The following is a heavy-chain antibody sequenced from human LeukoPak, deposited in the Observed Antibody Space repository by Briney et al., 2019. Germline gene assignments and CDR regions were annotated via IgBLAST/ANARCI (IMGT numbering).Heavy chain of an antibody. J-gene: IGHJ4*02. D-gene: IGHD3-10*01. CDR3: ARMVRGEKYFDY. CDR1: GYTFTSYG. Sequence: ASVKVSCKASGYTFTSYGISWVRQAPGQGLEWMGWMNPNSGNTGYAQKFQGRVTMTRSTSIGTAYLELSSLRSEDSAVYYCARMVRGEKYFDYWGQGTLVTVSS. V-gene: IGHV1-8*02. CDR2: MNPNSGNT.